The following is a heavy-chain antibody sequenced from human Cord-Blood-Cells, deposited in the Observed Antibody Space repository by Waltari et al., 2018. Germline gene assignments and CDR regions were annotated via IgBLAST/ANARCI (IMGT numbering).Heavy chain of an antibody. CDR3: ASLWADIAVAGRGPRPIDY. D-gene: IGHD6-19*01. Sequence: LEWVSYISSSGSTIYYADSVKGRFTISRDNAKNSLYLQMNSLRAEDTAVYYCASLWADIAVAGRGPRPIDYWGQGTLVTVSS. J-gene: IGHJ4*02. V-gene: IGHV3-48*03. CDR2: ISSSGSTI.